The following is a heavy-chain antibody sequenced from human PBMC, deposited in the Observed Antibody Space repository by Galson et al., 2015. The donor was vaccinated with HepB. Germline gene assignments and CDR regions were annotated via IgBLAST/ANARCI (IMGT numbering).Heavy chain of an antibody. D-gene: IGHD3-22*01. CDR1: GFTFSSYW. Sequence: SLRLSCAASGFTFSSYWMSWVRQAPGKGLEWVANIKQDGSEKYYVDSVKGQFTISRDNAKNSLYLQMNSLRAEDTAVYYCARGYYYDSSGYYGDWGQGTLVTVSS. CDR2: IKQDGSEK. V-gene: IGHV3-7*03. CDR3: ARGYYYDSSGYYGD. J-gene: IGHJ4*02.